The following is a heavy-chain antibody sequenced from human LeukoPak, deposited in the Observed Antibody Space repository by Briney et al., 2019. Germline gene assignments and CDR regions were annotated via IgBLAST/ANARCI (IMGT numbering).Heavy chain of an antibody. J-gene: IGHJ3*02. V-gene: IGHV3-13*01. CDR2: IGTAGDT. D-gene: IGHD2-15*01. CDR1: GFTFSSYD. CDR3: AGGRAGGSNDAFDI. Sequence: GGSLRLSCAASGFTFSSYDMHWVRQATGKGLEWVSAIGTAGDTHYPGSVKGRFTISRENAKNSLYLQMNSLRAGDTAVYYCAGGRAGGSNDAFDIWGQGTMVTVSS.